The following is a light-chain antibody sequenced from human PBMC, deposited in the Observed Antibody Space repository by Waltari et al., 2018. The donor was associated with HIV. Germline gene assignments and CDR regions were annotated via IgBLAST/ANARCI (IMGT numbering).Light chain of an antibody. CDR2: SNN. J-gene: IGLJ2*01. Sequence: QSVLTQSPSASGTPGQRVIISCSGSSSNIGSNSVNWYQQLPGTAPKLLIYSNNERPSGVPGRFSGSKSGTSASLAISGLQSEDVADYHCAAWDDSLNGPVFGGGTKLAVL. CDR3: AAWDDSLNGPV. CDR1: SSNIGSNS. V-gene: IGLV1-44*01.